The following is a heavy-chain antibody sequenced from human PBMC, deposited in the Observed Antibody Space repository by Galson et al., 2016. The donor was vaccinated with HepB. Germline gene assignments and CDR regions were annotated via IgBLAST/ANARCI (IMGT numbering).Heavy chain of an antibody. J-gene: IGHJ6*02. CDR2: IKEDGTPG. Sequence: SLILSCAASGFSFSNAYMRWVRPAPAKGLEWVANIKEDGTPGGYVESVRGRFTISRDDTENTLYLQMNSLRPEDTALYYCARWGYNYGMDVWGQGTTVTVSS. CDR3: ARWGYNYGMDV. CDR1: GFSFSNAY. D-gene: IGHD3-16*01. V-gene: IGHV3-7*03.